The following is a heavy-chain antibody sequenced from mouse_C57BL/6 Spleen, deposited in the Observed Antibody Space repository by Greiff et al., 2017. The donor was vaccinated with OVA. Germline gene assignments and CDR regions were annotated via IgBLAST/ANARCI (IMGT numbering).Heavy chain of an antibody. CDR2: IYPGDGDT. CDR1: GYAFSSYW. CDR3: AEGLLGQGYAMDY. D-gene: IGHD4-1*01. Sequence: QVQLKESGAELVKPGASVKISCKASGYAFSSYWMNWVKQRPGKGLEWIGQIYPGDGDTNYNGKFKGKATLTADKSSSTAYMQLSSLTSEDSAVYFCAEGLLGQGYAMDYWGQGTSVTVSS. J-gene: IGHJ4*01. V-gene: IGHV1-80*01.